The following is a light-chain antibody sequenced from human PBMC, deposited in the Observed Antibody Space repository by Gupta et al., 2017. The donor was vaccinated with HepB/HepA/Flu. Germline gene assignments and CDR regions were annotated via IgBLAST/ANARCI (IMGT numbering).Light chain of an antibody. Sequence: EIVMTQSPATLSVSPGERATFSCRASQNINIHLAWYQQKHGRAPRLLIYGASSRDTGITARFSGSGYGKEFTLTISSPQSEDFAFYYCQQNHIWPSCGFGQGTKLEMK. J-gene: IGKJ2*04. CDR2: GAS. CDR1: QNINIH. V-gene: IGKV3-15*01. CDR3: QQNHIWPSCG.